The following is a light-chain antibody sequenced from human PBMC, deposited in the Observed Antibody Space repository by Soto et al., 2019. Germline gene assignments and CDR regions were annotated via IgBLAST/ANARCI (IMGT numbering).Light chain of an antibody. CDR2: YDT. CDR3: QVWDRSSDHVI. CDR1: NIGSKS. V-gene: IGLV3-21*04. J-gene: IGLJ2*01. Sequence: SYELTQPPSMSVAPGKTARITCGGNNIGSKSVHWFQQKSGQAPVLVIYYDTGRPSGIPERFSGSNFGDTATLTISRVAVGDEGDYYCQVWDRSSDHVIFGGGTKLTVL.